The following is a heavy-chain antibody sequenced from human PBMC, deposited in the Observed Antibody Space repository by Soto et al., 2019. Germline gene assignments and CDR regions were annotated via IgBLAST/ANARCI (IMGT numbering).Heavy chain of an antibody. CDR1: GFPFSTYA. Sequence: DVHLVESGGGLVQPGGSLRLSCAVSGFPFSTYAMHWVRQAPGKGLEWISYINSDSTTTFHADSVKGRFTVSRDNAKNSLYLQMSCLRHDDTAVYYCARDLSHWGQGTLVTVSS. J-gene: IGHJ4*02. V-gene: IGHV3-48*02. CDR3: ARDLSH. CDR2: INSDSTTT.